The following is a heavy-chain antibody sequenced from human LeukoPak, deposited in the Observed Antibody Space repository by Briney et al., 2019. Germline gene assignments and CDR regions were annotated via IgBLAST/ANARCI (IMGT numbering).Heavy chain of an antibody. CDR2: IYSGCST. Sequence: GGSLRLSCAASGFSFSSYEMNWVRQAPGKGVEWGSVIYSGCSTYYADSVKGRFTISRDNSKNTLYLQMNSLRAEDTAVYYCARGHLGYSSGSDYWGQGTLVTVSS. D-gene: IGHD6-19*01. CDR1: GFSFSSYE. CDR3: ARGHLGYSSGSDY. V-gene: IGHV3-66*01. J-gene: IGHJ4*02.